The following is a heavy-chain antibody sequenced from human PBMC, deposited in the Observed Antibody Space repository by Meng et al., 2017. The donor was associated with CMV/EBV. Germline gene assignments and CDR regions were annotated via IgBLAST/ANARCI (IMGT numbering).Heavy chain of an antibody. V-gene: IGHV3-30*04. J-gene: IGHJ6*02. CDR1: GFTFSSYA. Sequence: GESLKISCAASGFTFSSYAMHWVRQAPGKGLEWVAVISYDGSNKYYADSVKGRFTISRDNSKNTLYLQMNSLRAEDTAVYYCARDRSSYYYYGMDVWGQGTTVTVSS. D-gene: IGHD5/OR15-5a*01. CDR3: ARDRSSYYYYGMDV. CDR2: ISYDGSNK.